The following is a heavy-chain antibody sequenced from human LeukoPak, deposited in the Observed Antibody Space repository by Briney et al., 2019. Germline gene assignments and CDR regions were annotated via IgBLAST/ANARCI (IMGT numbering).Heavy chain of an antibody. CDR3: AKGGHYNFDY. D-gene: IGHD4-11*01. Sequence: GGSLRLSCAASGFTFSTYWMKWVRQAPGKGLEWVASIKENGSDKYYVDSVKGRFSISRDNAKNSLYLQMNSLRTEDTAVYYCAKGGHYNFDYWGQGTLVTVSS. CDR1: GFTFSTYW. V-gene: IGHV3-7*01. CDR2: IKENGSDK. J-gene: IGHJ4*02.